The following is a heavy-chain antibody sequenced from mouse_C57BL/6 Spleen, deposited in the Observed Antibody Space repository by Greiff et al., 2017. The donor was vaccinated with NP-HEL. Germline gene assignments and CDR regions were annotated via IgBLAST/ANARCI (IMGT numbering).Heavy chain of an antibody. CDR2: IDPSDSYT. V-gene: IGHV1-69*01. Sequence: QVQLQQPGAELVMPGASVKLSCKASGYTFTSYWMHWVKQRPGQGLEWIGEIDPSDSYTNYNQKFKGKSTLTVDKSSSTAYMQLSSLTSEDSAVYYCASGTGRYFDVGGTGTTVTVSS. CDR1: GYTFTSYW. D-gene: IGHD4-1*01. CDR3: ASGTGRYFDV. J-gene: IGHJ1*03.